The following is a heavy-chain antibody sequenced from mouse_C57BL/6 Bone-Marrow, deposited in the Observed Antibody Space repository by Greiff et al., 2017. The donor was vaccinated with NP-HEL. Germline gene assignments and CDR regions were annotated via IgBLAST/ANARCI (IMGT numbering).Heavy chain of an antibody. J-gene: IGHJ3*01. CDR2: INPNNGGT. CDR1: GYTFTDYN. Sequence: VQLQQSGPELVKPGASVKIPCKASGYTFTDYNMDWVKQSHGKSLEWIGDINPNNGGTIYNQKFKGKATLTVDKSSSTAYMELRSLTSEDTAVYYGASGIYYGYDWFAYWGQGTLVTVSA. V-gene: IGHV1-18*01. CDR3: ASGIYYGYDWFAY. D-gene: IGHD2-2*01.